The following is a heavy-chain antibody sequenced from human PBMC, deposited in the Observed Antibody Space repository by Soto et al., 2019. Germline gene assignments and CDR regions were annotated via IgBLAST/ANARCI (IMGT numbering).Heavy chain of an antibody. D-gene: IGHD2-21*01. CDR2: IQSGGTT. CDR3: ARDDVLCDGVRCCGMPLNV. V-gene: IGHV3-66*01. CDR1: GFTVSSKY. Sequence: GGSLRLSCAASGFTVSSKYMTWVRQAPGKGLEWVSLIQSGGTTYYADSVKGRFTISRDTSENTLHLQMDSLRVEDTAVYYCARDDVLCDGVRCCGMPLNVWAKGTTVT. J-gene: IGHJ6*03.